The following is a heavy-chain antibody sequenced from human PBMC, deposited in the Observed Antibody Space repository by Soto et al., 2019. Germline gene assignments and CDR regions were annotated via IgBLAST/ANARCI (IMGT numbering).Heavy chain of an antibody. V-gene: IGHV4-59*12. CDR2: IYSSGSS. CDR1: GGSISRDY. Sequence: SETLSLTCTVSGGSISRDYWNWIRQPPGKGLEWVGYIYSSGSSNYNPSLEGRASMSVDTSKKQLSLRLNSVTTADTAVYYCARGGEYIFDPWGKEILVTVSS. CDR3: ARGGEYIFDP. D-gene: IGHD4-17*01. J-gene: IGHJ5*02.